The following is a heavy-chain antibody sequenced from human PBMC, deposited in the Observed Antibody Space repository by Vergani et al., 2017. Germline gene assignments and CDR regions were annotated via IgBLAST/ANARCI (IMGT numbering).Heavy chain of an antibody. J-gene: IGHJ3*01. Sequence: QVQLVQSGAEVKKPGSSVKVSCKASGGTFSSYAISWVRQAPGQGLEWMGGIIPIFGTANYAQKFQGRVTITADESTSTAYMELSSLRSEDTAVYYCALLGLYDDSSGSSAFDFWGQGTMVTVSS. V-gene: IGHV1-69*01. D-gene: IGHD3-22*01. CDR2: IIPIFGTA. CDR1: GGTFSSYA. CDR3: ALLGLYDDSSGSSAFDF.